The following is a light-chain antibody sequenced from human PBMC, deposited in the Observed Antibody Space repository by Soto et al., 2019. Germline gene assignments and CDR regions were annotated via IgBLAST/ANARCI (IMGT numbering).Light chain of an antibody. CDR1: QSVRSD. V-gene: IGKV3-15*01. CDR3: QQYNNWPRAT. Sequence: EIVMTQSPATLSVSPGERATLSCRASQSVRSDLVWYQQKPGQAPRLLIYGASTRATAIPARYSGSGSGTEFNLTISSLQSEDFGVYYCQQYNNWPRATFGGGTKVDIK. J-gene: IGKJ4*01. CDR2: GAS.